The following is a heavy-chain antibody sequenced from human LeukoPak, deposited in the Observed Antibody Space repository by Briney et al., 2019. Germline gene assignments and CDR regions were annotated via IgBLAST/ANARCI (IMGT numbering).Heavy chain of an antibody. Sequence: ASVKVSCKASGYTFTSYAMNWVRQAPGQGLEWMVWINTNTGNPTYAQGFTGRFVFSLDTSVSTAYLQICSLKAEDTAVYYCARGRVRGYSYGLGYWGQGTLVTVSS. V-gene: IGHV7-4-1*01. CDR3: ARGRVRGYSYGLGY. CDR1: GYTFTSYA. J-gene: IGHJ4*02. D-gene: IGHD5-18*01. CDR2: INTNTGNP.